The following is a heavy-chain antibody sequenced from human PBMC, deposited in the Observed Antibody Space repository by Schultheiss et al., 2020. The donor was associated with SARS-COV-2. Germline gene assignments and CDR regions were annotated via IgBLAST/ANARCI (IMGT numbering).Heavy chain of an antibody. CDR2: IYYSGST. D-gene: IGHD2-2*01. V-gene: IGHV4-31*01. CDR1: GYSISSGGYY. J-gene: IGHJ4*02. CDR3: ARGRSHIVVVPAASQYYFDY. Sequence: SQTLSLTCAVSGYSISSGGYYWSWIRQHPGKGLEWIGYIYYSGSTYYNPSLKSLVTISVDTSKNQFSLKLSSVTAADTAVYYCARGRSHIVVVPAASQYYFDYWGQGTLVTVSS.